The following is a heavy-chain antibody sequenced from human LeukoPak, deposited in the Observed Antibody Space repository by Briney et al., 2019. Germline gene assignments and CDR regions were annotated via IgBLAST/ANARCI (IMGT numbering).Heavy chain of an antibody. CDR3: ATGDYESPVGY. Sequence: PGGSLRLSCAASGFTVSRNYMSWVRQAPGKGLEWVSAIHSGGSTYYADSVKGRFTISRDNSKNTLYLQMNSLRAEDTAVYHCATGDYESPVGYWGQGTLVSVSS. D-gene: IGHD4-17*01. J-gene: IGHJ4*02. CDR1: GFTVSRNY. CDR2: IHSGGST. V-gene: IGHV3-66*01.